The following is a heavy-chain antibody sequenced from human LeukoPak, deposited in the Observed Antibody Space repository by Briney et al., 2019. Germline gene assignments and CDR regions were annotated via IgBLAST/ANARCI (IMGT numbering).Heavy chain of an antibody. J-gene: IGHJ3*01. CDR1: GYSFTGYW. Sequence: GESLKISCKGSGYSFTGYWIGWVRQMPGKGLEWMGIIYPGDSDTRYSPSFQGQVTISADKSISTAYLQWSSLQASDTAIYYCARHPDAVTHVVDGFDVWGQGTMVTVSS. CDR2: IYPGDSDT. CDR3: ARHPDAVTHVVDGFDV. V-gene: IGHV5-51*01. D-gene: IGHD4-17*01.